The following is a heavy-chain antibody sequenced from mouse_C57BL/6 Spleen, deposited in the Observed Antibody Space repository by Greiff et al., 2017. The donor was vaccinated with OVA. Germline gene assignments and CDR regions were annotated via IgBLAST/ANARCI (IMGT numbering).Heavy chain of an antibody. CDR2: IWGDGST. CDR1: GFSLTSSG. CDR3: AKPSGNKGYAMDY. V-gene: IGHV2-3*01. D-gene: IGHD1-3*01. J-gene: IGHJ4*01. Sequence: QVQLKESGPGLVAPSQSLSITCTVSGFSLTSSGVSWVRQPPGKGLEWLGVIWGDGSTNYHSALISRLSISKDNSKSQMIIKLNSLQTDDTDTYDCAKPSGNKGYAMDYWGQGTSVTVSS.